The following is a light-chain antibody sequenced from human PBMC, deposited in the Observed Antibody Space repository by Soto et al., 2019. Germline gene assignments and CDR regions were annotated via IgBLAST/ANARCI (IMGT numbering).Light chain of an antibody. CDR2: DAY. CDR3: QQRHMWPIT. Sequence: EIVFTQSPVTPSLSPRERTPPSPRSSQSFRGLLAWYQQKPGQAPRLLIYDAYNRATGIPPRFSGSGSGTDFTLTISSLEPEDSAVYYCQQRHMWPITFGQGTRLEIK. CDR1: QSFRGL. J-gene: IGKJ5*01. V-gene: IGKV3-11*01.